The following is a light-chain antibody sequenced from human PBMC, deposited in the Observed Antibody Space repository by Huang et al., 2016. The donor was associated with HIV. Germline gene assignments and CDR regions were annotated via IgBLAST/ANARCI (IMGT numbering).Light chain of an antibody. CDR1: QGISNS. CDR2: RAS. Sequence: DIQMTQSPSSLSASVGDRVTITCRASQGISNSVAWYQRKAGKAPKLLLYRASRLQSGVPSRFSGSGSGTDYTLTISSLEPEDFATDYCQQFYGNPRTFGQGTKVEIK. CDR3: QQFYGNPRT. J-gene: IGKJ1*01. V-gene: IGKV1-NL1*01.